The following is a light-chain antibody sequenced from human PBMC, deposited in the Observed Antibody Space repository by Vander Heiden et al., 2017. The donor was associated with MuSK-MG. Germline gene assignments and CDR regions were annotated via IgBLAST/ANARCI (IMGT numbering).Light chain of an antibody. CDR1: QSVSSN. CDR2: GAS. Sequence: EIVMTQSPATLSVSPGERATLSCRASQSVSSNLAWYQQKPGQAPRLLIYGASTRAMGIPARSSGNGPGPEFTLTSGSRQSEDLAVYYFQQYKNWAPRTFSPGTKLELK. V-gene: IGKV3-15*01. CDR3: QQYKNWAPRT. J-gene: IGKJ1*01.